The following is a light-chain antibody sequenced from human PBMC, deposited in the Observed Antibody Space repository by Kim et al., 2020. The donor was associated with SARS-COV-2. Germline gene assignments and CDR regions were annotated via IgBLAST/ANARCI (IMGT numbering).Light chain of an antibody. CDR3: QQRSNWPLSIN. Sequence: EVVLTQSPATLSLSPGDRATLSCRASQTISTYLAWYQQKPGQPPRLLIYDASIRATDIPDRFSGSGSGTDFTLTISSLRPEDFAVYFCQQRSNWPLSINFGLGTRLEIK. CDR1: QTISTY. CDR2: DAS. V-gene: IGKV3-11*01. J-gene: IGKJ5*01.